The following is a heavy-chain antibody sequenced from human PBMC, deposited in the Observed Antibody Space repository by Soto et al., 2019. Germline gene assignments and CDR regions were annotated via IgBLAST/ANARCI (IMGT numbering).Heavy chain of an antibody. CDR3: ARDTYYYDSSGYPRDYYYYYGKDV. CDR2: ISAYNGNT. J-gene: IGHJ6*02. Sequence: ASVKVSCKASGYTFTSYGISWVRQAPGQGLEWMGWISAYNGNTNYAQKPEGRVTMTTAPSTSTAYMELRSLRSDDTAVYYCARDTYYYDSSGYPRDYYYYYGKDVWGQGTTVTVSS. D-gene: IGHD3-22*01. V-gene: IGHV1-18*04. CDR1: GYTFTSYG.